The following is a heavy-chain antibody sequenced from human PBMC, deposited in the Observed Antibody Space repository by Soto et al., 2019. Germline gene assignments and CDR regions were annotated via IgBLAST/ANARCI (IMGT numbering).Heavy chain of an antibody. CDR1: GYTFTSYD. CDR2: MNPNSGNT. CDR3: ASQLYDFWSGYFDY. J-gene: IGHJ4*02. Sequence: ASVKVSCKASGYTFTSYDINWVRQATGQGLEWMGWMNPNSGNTGYAQKFQGRVTMTRNTTISTAYMELSSLRSEDTAVYYWASQLYDFWSGYFDYWGQGTLVTVSS. V-gene: IGHV1-8*01. D-gene: IGHD3-3*01.